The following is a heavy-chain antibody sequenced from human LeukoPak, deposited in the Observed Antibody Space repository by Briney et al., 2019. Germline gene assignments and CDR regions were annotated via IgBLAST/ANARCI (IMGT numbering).Heavy chain of an antibody. CDR1: GFTFSNYW. Sequence: PGGSLRLSCAASGFTFSNYWMSWVRQAPGKGLEWVANIKQDGSEKYYVDSVKGRFTISRDSAKNSLYLQMNSLRAEDTAVYYCARDRWGYSYGGDWGQGTLVTVSS. D-gene: IGHD5-18*01. CDR2: IKQDGSEK. CDR3: ARDRWGYSYGGD. V-gene: IGHV3-7*01. J-gene: IGHJ4*02.